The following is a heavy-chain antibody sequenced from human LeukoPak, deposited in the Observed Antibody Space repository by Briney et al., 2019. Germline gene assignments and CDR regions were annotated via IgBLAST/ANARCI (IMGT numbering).Heavy chain of an antibody. CDR1: GFTFSSYD. D-gene: IGHD3-22*01. CDR2: ISSSSSTI. V-gene: IGHV3-48*04. Sequence: PGGSLRLSCAASGFTFSSYDMKWVRQAPGKGLEWVSYISSSSSTIYYADSVKGRFTISRDNAKNSLYLQMNSLRAEDTAVYYCARDHTTMIVVENAFDIWGQGTMVTVSS. J-gene: IGHJ3*02. CDR3: ARDHTTMIVVENAFDI.